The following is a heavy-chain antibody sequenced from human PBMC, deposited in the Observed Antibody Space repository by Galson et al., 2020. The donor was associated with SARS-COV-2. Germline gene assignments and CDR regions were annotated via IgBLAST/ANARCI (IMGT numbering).Heavy chain of an antibody. V-gene: IGHV3-23*01. D-gene: IGHD2-2*01. CDR1: GFTFSSYA. J-gene: IGHJ6*03. Sequence: GESLKISCAASGFTFSSYAMSWVRQAPGKGLEWVSAISGSGGSTYYADSVKGRFTISRDNSKNTLYLQMNSLRAEDTAVYYCAKDIVYCSSTSCLGYYYYYMDVWAKGPRSPSP. CDR2: ISGSGGST. CDR3: AKDIVYCSSTSCLGYYYYYMDV.